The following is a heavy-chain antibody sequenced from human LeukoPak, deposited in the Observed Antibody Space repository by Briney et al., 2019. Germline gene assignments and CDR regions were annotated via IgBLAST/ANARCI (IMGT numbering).Heavy chain of an antibody. V-gene: IGHV3-23*01. CDR2: ISDDGVNT. J-gene: IGHJ4*02. D-gene: IGHD5-18*01. CDR1: GFTFSNCA. Sequence: PGGSLRLSCAASGFTFSNCAMSWVRQAPGKGPEWVSTISDDGVNTYYADSVKGRFTVFRDNSKHTLYLQMNSLRAEDTAVYYCAKDHSTDNYGFLDYWGQGTLVTVSS. CDR3: AKDHSTDNYGFLDY.